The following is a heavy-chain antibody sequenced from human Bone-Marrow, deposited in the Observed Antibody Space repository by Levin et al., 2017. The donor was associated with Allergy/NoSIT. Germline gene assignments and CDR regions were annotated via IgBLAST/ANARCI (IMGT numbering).Heavy chain of an antibody. CDR3: ARDVALFERNVYRSKYFDS. CDR1: GYSFTDFF. V-gene: IGHV1-2*02. Sequence: RAGGSLRLSCKASGYSFTDFFIHWVRQAPGQGLEWMGWINPKNGQAKAAQAFQVRLTMTRDTSTSTVYLQLYSLTSADTAVYYCARDVALFERNVYRSKYFDSWGQGPLVTVSS. D-gene: IGHD3-16*02. CDR2: INPKNGQA. J-gene: IGHJ4*02.